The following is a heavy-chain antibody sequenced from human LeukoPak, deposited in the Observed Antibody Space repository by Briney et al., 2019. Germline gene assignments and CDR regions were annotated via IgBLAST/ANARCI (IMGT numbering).Heavy chain of an antibody. D-gene: IGHD3-3*01. J-gene: IGHJ4*02. V-gene: IGHV3-21*01. Sequence: PGGSLRLSCAASGFTFSSYSMNWVRQAPGKGLEWVSSISSSSSYKYYADSVKGRFTISRDNAKNSLYLQMNSLRAEDTAVYYCARDSPALPFAFHYWGQGTLVTVSS. CDR1: GFTFSSYS. CDR3: ARDSPALPFAFHY. CDR2: ISSSSSYK.